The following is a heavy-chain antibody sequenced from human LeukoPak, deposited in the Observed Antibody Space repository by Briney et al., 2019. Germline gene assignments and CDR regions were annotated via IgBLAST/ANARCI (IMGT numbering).Heavy chain of an antibody. Sequence: GGSLRLSCAASGFTFDNYGMHWVRQAPGKGLDWVALISYDGGKKYYADSVRGRFTISRDNSKNTLYLQMNSLRAEDTAVYYCAKDFMVRGVITGDPFDYWGQGTLVTVSS. CDR1: GFTFDNYG. J-gene: IGHJ4*02. D-gene: IGHD3-10*01. V-gene: IGHV3-30*18. CDR2: ISYDGGKK. CDR3: AKDFMVRGVITGDPFDY.